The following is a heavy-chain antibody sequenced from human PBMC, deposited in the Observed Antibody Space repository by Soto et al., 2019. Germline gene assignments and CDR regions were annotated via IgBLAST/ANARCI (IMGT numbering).Heavy chain of an antibody. Sequence: PGGSLRLSCAASGFTFSSYAMSWVRQAPGKGLEWVSAISGSGGSTYYADSVKGRFTISRDNSKNTLYLQMNSLRAEDTAVYYCASLKSSEYYFDYWGQGTLVTVSS. J-gene: IGHJ4*02. CDR1: GFTFSSYA. CDR2: ISGSGGST. D-gene: IGHD6-6*01. CDR3: ASLKSSEYYFDY. V-gene: IGHV3-23*01.